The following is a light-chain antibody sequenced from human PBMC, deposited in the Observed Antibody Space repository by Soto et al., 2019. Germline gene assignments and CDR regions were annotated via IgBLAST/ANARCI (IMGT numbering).Light chain of an antibody. CDR3: QQYDNRPPT. Sequence: DIQMTQSPSSLSASVGDRVTITCQASQDISNYLNWYQQKPGKAPQLLIYDASNLETGVPSRFSGSGSGTDFTFTISSLQPEDIATYYCQQYDNRPPTFGGGTKVEIK. J-gene: IGKJ4*01. V-gene: IGKV1-33*01. CDR1: QDISNY. CDR2: DAS.